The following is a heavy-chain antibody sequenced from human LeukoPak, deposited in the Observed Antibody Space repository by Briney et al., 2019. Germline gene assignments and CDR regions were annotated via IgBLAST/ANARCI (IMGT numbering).Heavy chain of an antibody. J-gene: IGHJ5*01. V-gene: IGHV3-48*04. CDR3: ARNFES. Sequence: PGGSLRLSCAASGFTFSSYSMNWVRQAPGKGLEWVSYIGSGGITIYYADSVKGRFTISRDNAKDSLYLHMSSLRVEDTAVYYCARNFESWGQGTLVTVSS. CDR2: IGSGGITI. CDR1: GFTFSSYS.